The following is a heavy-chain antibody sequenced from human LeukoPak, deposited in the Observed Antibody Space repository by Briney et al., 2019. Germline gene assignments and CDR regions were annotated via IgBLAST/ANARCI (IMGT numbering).Heavy chain of an antibody. V-gene: IGHV1-2*02. J-gene: IGHJ4*02. CDR1: GYTFTGYY. D-gene: IGHD3-16*01. Sequence: ASVKVSCKASGYTFTGYYMHWVRQAPGQGLEWMGWINPNRGGTNYAQKFQGRVTMTRDTSISTAYMELSRLRSDDTAVYYCARAAGYDYVFRFDYWGQGTLVTVSS. CDR2: INPNRGGT. CDR3: ARAAGYDYVFRFDY.